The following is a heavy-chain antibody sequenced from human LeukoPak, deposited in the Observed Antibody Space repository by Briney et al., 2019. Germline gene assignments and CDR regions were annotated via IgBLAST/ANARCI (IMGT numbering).Heavy chain of an antibody. V-gene: IGHV3-23*01. CDR2: ISGSGGNT. D-gene: IGHD6-13*01. Sequence: GGSLRLSCAASGFTVSSNYMSWVRQAPGKGLEWVSGISGSGGNTYYADSVKGRFTISRDNSNNTLYLQMNSLRAEDTAECYCVRHSRGRWYVFDYWGQGTLVTVSS. CDR1: GFTVSSNY. CDR3: VRHSRGRWYVFDY. J-gene: IGHJ4*02.